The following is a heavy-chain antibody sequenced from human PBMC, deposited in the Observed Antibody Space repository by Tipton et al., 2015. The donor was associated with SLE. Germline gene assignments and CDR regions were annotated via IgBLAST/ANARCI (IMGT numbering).Heavy chain of an antibody. D-gene: IGHD3-3*01. CDR1: GYSISSGYY. V-gene: IGHV4-38-2*02. J-gene: IGHJ5*02. Sequence: LRLSCAVSGYSISSGYYWGWIRQPPGKGLEWIGSIYHSESTYYNPSLKSRVTISVDTSKNQFSLKLSSVTAADTAVYYCAREATIFGVVRGWFDPWGQGTLVTVSS. CDR3: AREATIFGVVRGWFDP. CDR2: IYHSEST.